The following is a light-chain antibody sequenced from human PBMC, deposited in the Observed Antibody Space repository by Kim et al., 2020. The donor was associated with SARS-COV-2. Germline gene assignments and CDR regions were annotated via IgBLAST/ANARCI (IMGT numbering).Light chain of an antibody. J-gene: IGKJ4*01. Sequence: EIVMTQSPATLSVSPGERVTLSCRASQSVTSNLAWYQQKPGQAPRLLIYGASTRATGVPARFSGSGSGTEFTLTISSLQSEDFAVYSCQQYNNWPLTFGGGTKVDIK. V-gene: IGKV3-15*01. CDR3: QQYNNWPLT. CDR2: GAS. CDR1: QSVTSN.